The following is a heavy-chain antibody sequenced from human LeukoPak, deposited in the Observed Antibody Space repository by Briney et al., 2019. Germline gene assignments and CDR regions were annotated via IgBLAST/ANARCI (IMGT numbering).Heavy chain of an antibody. CDR1: GFTFSSYA. CDR3: AKGDSGPPRGFGYFDY. J-gene: IGHJ4*02. D-gene: IGHD5-12*01. V-gene: IGHV3-23*01. CDR2: ISGSGGST. Sequence: GGSLRLSCAASGFTFSSYAMSWVRQAPGKGLEWVSAISGSGGSTYYADSVKGRFTISRDNSKNTLYLQMNSLRAEDTAVYYCAKGDSGPPRGFGYFDYWGQGTLVTVSS.